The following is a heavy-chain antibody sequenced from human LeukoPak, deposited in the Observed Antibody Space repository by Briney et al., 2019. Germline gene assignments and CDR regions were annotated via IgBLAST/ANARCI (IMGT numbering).Heavy chain of an antibody. V-gene: IGHV4-34*01. Sequence: PSETLSLTCAVYGGSFGGYWNRIRQPPGKGLEWIGEINHRGSTNYNPSLKSRVTLSVDTSKKQFFLRLTSVTAADTAVYYCARGVIGTTTLQDFWGQGTLVTVSS. CDR3: ARGVIGTTTLQDF. D-gene: IGHD1-20*01. CDR1: GGSFGGY. CDR2: INHRGST. J-gene: IGHJ4*02.